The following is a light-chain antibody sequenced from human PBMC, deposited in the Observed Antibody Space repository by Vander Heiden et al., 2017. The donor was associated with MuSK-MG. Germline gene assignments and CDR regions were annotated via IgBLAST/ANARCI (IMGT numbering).Light chain of an antibody. CDR1: SSDVGGSNY. CDR3: TSSTTSGLQV. V-gene: IGLV2-14*01. J-gene: IGLJ1*01. Sequence: QSALTQPASVSGSPGPSIAIACTGTSSDVGGSNYVPWYQQYPGKAPTPMLYDGKVRTSGISDRFSGSKSGDTATRTISGLQAGDEADYYWTSSTTSGLQVFGTGTMVTVL. CDR2: DGK.